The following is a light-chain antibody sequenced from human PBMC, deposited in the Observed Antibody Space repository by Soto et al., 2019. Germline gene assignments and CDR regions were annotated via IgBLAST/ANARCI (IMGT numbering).Light chain of an antibody. CDR3: QQYGSSPRT. CDR1: QSVSSSY. CDR2: GAS. Sequence: EIVLTQSPGILSLSPGERATLSCRASQSVSSSYLAWYQQKPGQAPRLLMYGASRRATGIPDRFSGSGSGTDFTLTISRLEPEDFAVYYCQQYGSSPRTFGQGTKLEIK. J-gene: IGKJ2*01. V-gene: IGKV3-20*01.